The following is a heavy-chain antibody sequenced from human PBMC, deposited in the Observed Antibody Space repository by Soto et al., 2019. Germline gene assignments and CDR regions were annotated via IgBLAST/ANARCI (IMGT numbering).Heavy chain of an antibody. J-gene: IGHJ5*02. CDR3: ASFVYSSSWSWFDP. D-gene: IGHD6-13*01. CDR2: IKQDGSEK. CDR1: GFTFSSYW. Sequence: PGGSLRLSCAASGFTFSSYWMSWVRQAPGKGLEWVANIKQDGSEKYYVDSVKGRFTISRDNAKNSLYLQMNSLRAEDTAVYYCASFVYSSSWSWFDPWGQGTLVTVSS. V-gene: IGHV3-7*01.